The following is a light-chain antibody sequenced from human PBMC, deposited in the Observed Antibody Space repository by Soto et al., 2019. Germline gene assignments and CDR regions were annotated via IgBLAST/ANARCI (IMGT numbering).Light chain of an antibody. J-gene: IGKJ1*01. CDR1: QSVRSSY. CDR2: GAS. Sequence: ETVLTQSPGTLSLSPGERATLSCRASQSVRSSYFAWYQQKPGQTPRLLIYGASSRATGIPDRFSGSGSGTDFTLTISRLEPEDFAVYFCQQYSSPPATFGQGTKVEIK. CDR3: QQYSSPPAT. V-gene: IGKV3-20*01.